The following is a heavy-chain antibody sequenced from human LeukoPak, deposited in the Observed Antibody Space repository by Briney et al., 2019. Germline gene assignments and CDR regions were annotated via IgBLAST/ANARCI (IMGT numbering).Heavy chain of an antibody. CDR1: GFTFDDYA. J-gene: IGHJ2*01. D-gene: IGHD2-8*01. Sequence: GGSLRLSCAASGFTFDDYAMHWVRQAPGKGLEWVSGISWNSGSIGYADSVKGRFTISRDNAKNSLYLQTNSLRAEDTALYYCAKDRSGDWKSGVHFDLWGRGTLVTVSS. V-gene: IGHV3-9*01. CDR3: AKDRSGDWKSGVHFDL. CDR2: ISWNSGSI.